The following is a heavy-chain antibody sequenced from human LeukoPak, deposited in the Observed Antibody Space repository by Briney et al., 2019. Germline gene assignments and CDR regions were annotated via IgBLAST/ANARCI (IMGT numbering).Heavy chain of an antibody. CDR2: IYPGDSDT. Sequence: GESLKISSKGSGYSFTSYWIGWVRQMPGKGLEWMGIIYPGDSDTRYSPSFQGQVTISADKSISTAYLQWSSLKASDTAMYYCARGMTTVTAYYYGMDVWGQGTTVTVSS. CDR3: ARGMTTVTAYYYGMDV. CDR1: GYSFTSYW. J-gene: IGHJ6*02. D-gene: IGHD4-17*01. V-gene: IGHV5-51*01.